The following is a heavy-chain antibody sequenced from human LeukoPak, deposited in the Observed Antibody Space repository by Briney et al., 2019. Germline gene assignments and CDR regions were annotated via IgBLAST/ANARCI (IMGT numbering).Heavy chain of an antibody. Sequence: SENLSLTCTVSGYSISSGYYWGWIRQPPGKGLEWIGSNYHSGSTYYNPSLKSRVTISVDTSKNQFSLKLSSVTAADTAVYYCARSDYDILTGGNWFDPWGQGTLVTVSS. D-gene: IGHD3-9*01. CDR2: NYHSGST. CDR3: ARSDYDILTGGNWFDP. CDR1: GYSISSGYY. V-gene: IGHV4-38-2*02. J-gene: IGHJ5*02.